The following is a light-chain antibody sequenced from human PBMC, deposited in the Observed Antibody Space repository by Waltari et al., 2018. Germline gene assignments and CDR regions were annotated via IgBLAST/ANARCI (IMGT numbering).Light chain of an antibody. CDR3: QQSYNTPPMYT. V-gene: IGKV3-20*01. CDR2: GAS. Sequence: EIVLTQSPGTLSLSPGGRATLSCRASQSVTSNYLAWYQQKPGQAPRLIMFGASTRATGIPDRFSGSGSGTDFTLTISSLQPEDFATYFCQQSYNTPPMYTFGQGTKLELK. CDR1: QSVTSNY. J-gene: IGKJ2*01.